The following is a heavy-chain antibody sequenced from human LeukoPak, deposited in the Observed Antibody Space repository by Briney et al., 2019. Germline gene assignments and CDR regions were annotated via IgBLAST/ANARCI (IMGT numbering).Heavy chain of an antibody. V-gene: IGHV3-21*01. CDR2: ISSSSSYI. D-gene: IGHD6-19*01. CDR1: GFTFSSYS. Sequence: GGSLRLSCAASGFTFSSYSMIWVRQAPGQGLEWVSSISSSSSYIYYADSVKGRFTIYRDNAKNSLYLQMNSLRAEDTAVYYCARDGSIAVAGSWGQGTLVTVSS. J-gene: IGHJ4*02. CDR3: ARDGSIAVAGS.